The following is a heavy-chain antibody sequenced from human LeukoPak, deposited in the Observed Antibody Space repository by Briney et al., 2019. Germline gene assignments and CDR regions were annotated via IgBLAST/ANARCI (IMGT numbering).Heavy chain of an antibody. CDR2: TYYRSKWYN. V-gene: IGHV6-1*01. D-gene: IGHD2-2*01. CDR3: ARDGVDCSRTSCYPEFDC. J-gene: IGHJ4*02. CDR1: GDSVSSNSAA. Sequence: SQTLSLTCAISGDSVSSNSAAWNWIRQSPSRGLEWLGRTYYRSKWYNDYAVSVKSRITINPDTSKNQFSLQLNSVTPEDTAVYYCARDGVDCSRTSCYPEFDCWGKGTLVTVSS.